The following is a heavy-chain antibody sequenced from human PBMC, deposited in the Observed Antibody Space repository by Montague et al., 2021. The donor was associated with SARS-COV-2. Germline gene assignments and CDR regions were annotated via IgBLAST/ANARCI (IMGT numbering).Heavy chain of an antibody. D-gene: IGHD3-3*01. Sequence: VKPTQTLTLTCTFSGFSLSTSGVGVGWIRQPPGKALEWLALIYWDDDKRYSPSLKSRLTITKDTSKNQVVLTMTNMDPVDTATYYCAHSPHYPDFWSGYYQYFQHWGQGTLVTVSS. V-gene: IGHV2-5*02. J-gene: IGHJ1*01. CDR3: AHSPHYPDFWSGYYQYFQH. CDR1: GFSLSTSGVG. CDR2: IYWDDDK.